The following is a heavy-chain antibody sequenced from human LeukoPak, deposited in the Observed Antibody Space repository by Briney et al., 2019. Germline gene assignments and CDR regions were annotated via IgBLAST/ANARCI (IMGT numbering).Heavy chain of an antibody. Sequence: SETLSLTCAVYGGSFSGYYWSWIRQPPGKGLEWIGEINHSGSTNYNPSLKSRVTISVDTSKNQFSLKLSSVTAADTAVCYCARGPLYYYDSSGYLSCGMDVWGQGTTVTVSS. CDR3: ARGPLYYYDSSGYLSCGMDV. D-gene: IGHD3-22*01. CDR1: GGSFSGYY. CDR2: INHSGST. V-gene: IGHV4-34*01. J-gene: IGHJ6*02.